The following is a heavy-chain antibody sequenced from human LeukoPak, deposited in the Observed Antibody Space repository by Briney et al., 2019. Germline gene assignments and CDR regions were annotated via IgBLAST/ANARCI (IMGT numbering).Heavy chain of an antibody. CDR1: GFTVSSNY. CDR2: IYSGGTT. D-gene: IGHD3-3*01. CDR3: AKGATLRFLEWLSPFYFDY. V-gene: IGHV3-66*01. Sequence: GGSLRLSCAASGFTVSSNYMSWVRQAPGKGLEWVSVIYSGGTTYYADSVKGRFTISRDNSRNTLYLQMNSLRAEDTAVYYCAKGATLRFLEWLSPFYFDYWGQGTLVTVSS. J-gene: IGHJ4*02.